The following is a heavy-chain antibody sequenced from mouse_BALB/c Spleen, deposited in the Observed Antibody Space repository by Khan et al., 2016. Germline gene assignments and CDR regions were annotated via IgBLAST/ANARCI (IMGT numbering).Heavy chain of an antibody. J-gene: IGHJ3*01. Sequence: EVQLQESGPDLVKPSQSLSLTCTVTGYFITSGYSWHLIRQLPGNKLEWMGYTHYSGSTNYHPSLKSRISITRDISKHQFFLQLISVTTEATAAYYCARDYYGWFAYWGQGTLVTVSA. D-gene: IGHD1-1*01. CDR2: THYSGST. CDR3: ARDYYGWFAY. CDR1: GYFITSGYS. V-gene: IGHV3-1*02.